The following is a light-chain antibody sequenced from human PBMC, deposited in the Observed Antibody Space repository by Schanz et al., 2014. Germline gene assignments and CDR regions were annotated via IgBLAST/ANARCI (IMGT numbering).Light chain of an antibody. CDR3: HSYDSLSGAV. J-gene: IGLJ3*02. V-gene: IGLV2-11*01. CDR2: EIN. CDR1: SSDVGGDNF. Sequence: QSALTQPRSVSGSPGQSVTISCTGTSSDVGGDNFVSWYQQHPGKAPKLMIYEINKRPSGVPDRFSGSKSGTSASLAITGLQAADEADYYCHSYDSLSGAVFGGGTKLTVL.